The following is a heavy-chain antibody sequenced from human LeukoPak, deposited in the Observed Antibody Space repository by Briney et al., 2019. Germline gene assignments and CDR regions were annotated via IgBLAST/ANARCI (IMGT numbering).Heavy chain of an antibody. V-gene: IGHV1-18*01. D-gene: IGHD2-15*01. CDR1: GYSFTNYG. Sequence: ASVKVSCKASGYSFTNYGIFWVRQAPGQGLEWMGWISAYNGNTDYVQKFQGRVTMTTDTSTTTAYMELRSLRSDDTAVYYCARDLGLIVVVVAATKVDAFDIWGQGTMVTVSS. J-gene: IGHJ3*02. CDR3: ARDLGLIVVVVAATKVDAFDI. CDR2: ISAYNGNT.